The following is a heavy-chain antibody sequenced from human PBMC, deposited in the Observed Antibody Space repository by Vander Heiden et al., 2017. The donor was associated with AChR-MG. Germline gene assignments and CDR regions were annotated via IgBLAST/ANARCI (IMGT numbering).Heavy chain of an antibody. V-gene: IGHV3-23*01. CDR3: AKDEEDYYDSSGYTAYDY. D-gene: IGHD3-22*01. Sequence: EVQLLESGGGLVQPGGSLRLSCAASGFTFSSYAMGWVRQAPGKGLEWVSAISGSGGSTYYAESVNGRFTISRDNSKNTLYRQIHSLRAEETPLYYCAKDEEDYYDSSGYTAYDYRGQGTLVTVSP. CDR1: GFTFSSYA. CDR2: ISGSGGST. J-gene: IGHJ4*02.